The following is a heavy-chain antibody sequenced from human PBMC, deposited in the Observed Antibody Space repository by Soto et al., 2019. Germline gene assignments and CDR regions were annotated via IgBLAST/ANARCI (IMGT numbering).Heavy chain of an antibody. V-gene: IGHV1-69*12. CDR2: IIPVFGTP. D-gene: IGHD3-22*01. Sequence: QVQLVQSGAEVKKPGSSVKVSCKASGGSLSNYGISWVRQAPGQGLEWMGAIIPVFGTPNYAQKFQDRVTITADESTTTVYMEVRSLTSEDTAVYYWASGDATKIVVTSYYAMDVWGQGTTVTVSS. CDR1: GGSLSNYG. CDR3: ASGDATKIVVTSYYAMDV. J-gene: IGHJ6*02.